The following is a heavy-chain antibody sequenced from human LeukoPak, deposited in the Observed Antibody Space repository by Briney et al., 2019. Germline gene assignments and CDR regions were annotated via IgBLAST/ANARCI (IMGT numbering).Heavy chain of an antibody. Sequence: SETLSLTCTVSGGSISSGSYYWSWIRQPAGKGLEWIGRIYTSGSTNYNPSLKSRVTISVDTSKNQFSLKLSSVTAADTAVYYCAREGGKIAEAGYYFDYWGQGTLVTVSS. CDR2: IYTSGST. J-gene: IGHJ4*02. D-gene: IGHD6-19*01. CDR1: GGSISSGSYY. CDR3: AREGGKIAEAGYYFDY. V-gene: IGHV4-61*02.